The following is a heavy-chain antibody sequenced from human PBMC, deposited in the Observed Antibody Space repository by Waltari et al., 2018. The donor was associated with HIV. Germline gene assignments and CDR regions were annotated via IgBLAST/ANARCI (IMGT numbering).Heavy chain of an antibody. CDR1: GFTFSSYA. D-gene: IGHD3-3*01. J-gene: IGHJ4*02. CDR2: ISGSGGST. V-gene: IGHV3-23*01. Sequence: EVQLLESGGGLVQPGGSLRLSCVASGFTFSSYAMNWVRPAPGKGLEGVSAISGSGGSTYYADSVKGRFTISRDNSKNTLYLQMNSLRAEDTAVFYCAKDPDPYYDFWSGYFPGYFDYWGQGTPVTVSS. CDR3: AKDPDPYYDFWSGYFPGYFDY.